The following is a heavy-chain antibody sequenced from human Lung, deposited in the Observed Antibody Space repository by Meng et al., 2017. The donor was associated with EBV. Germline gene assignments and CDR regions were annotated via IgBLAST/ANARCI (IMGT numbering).Heavy chain of an antibody. Sequence: QGQLQESGPGLVKPSQTLSPTCTVSGGSISSGDYYWSWIRQPPGKGLEWIGYIYYSGSNYYNPSLKSRVTISVDTSKNQFSLKLSSVTAADTAVYYCARDRTIGRYFDYWGQGTLVTVSS. CDR2: IYYSGSN. CDR3: ARDRTIGRYFDY. D-gene: IGHD4/OR15-4a*01. V-gene: IGHV4-30-4*01. CDR1: GGSISSGDYY. J-gene: IGHJ4*02.